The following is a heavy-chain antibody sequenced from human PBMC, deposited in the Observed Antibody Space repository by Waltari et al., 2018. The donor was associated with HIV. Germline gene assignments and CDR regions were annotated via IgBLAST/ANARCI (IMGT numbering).Heavy chain of an antibody. CDR3: ARTLGATRSWFDP. V-gene: IGHV4-39*01. D-gene: IGHD1-26*01. Sequence: QLQLQESGPGLVKPSETLSLTCTVPGGSISSSSYYWGWIRQPPGKGLEWIGSIYYSGSTYYHPSLKSRVTISVDTSKNQFSLKLSSVTAADTAVYYCARTLGATRSWFDPWGQGTLVTVSS. J-gene: IGHJ5*02. CDR1: GGSISSSSYY. CDR2: IYYSGST.